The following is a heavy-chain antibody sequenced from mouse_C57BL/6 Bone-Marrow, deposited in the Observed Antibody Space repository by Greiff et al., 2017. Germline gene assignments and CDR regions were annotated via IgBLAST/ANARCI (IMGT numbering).Heavy chain of an antibody. CDR1: GYTFTSYW. Sequence: QVQLQQPGAELVKPGASVKLSCKASGYTFTSYWMHWVKQRPGQGLEWIGMIHPNSGSTNYNEKFKSKARLTVDKASSTAYMQHSSLTSADSAVSAGARGGPSFAYWGQGTLVTVSA. CDR2: IHPNSGST. V-gene: IGHV1-64*01. J-gene: IGHJ3*01. CDR3: ARGGPSFAY.